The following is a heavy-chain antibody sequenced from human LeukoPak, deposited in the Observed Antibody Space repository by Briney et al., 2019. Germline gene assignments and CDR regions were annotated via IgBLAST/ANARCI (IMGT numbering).Heavy chain of an antibody. CDR1: GGSISSYY. D-gene: IGHD6-19*01. J-gene: IGHJ6*02. Sequence: NPSETLSLTCTVSGGSISSYYWSWIRQPPGKGPEWIGYIYYSGSTNYNPSLKSRVTISVDTSKNQFSLKLSSVTAADTAVYYCARERIAVAATKSSYYYYGMDVWGQGTTVTVSS. CDR3: ARERIAVAATKSSYYYYGMDV. V-gene: IGHV4-59*01. CDR2: IYYSGST.